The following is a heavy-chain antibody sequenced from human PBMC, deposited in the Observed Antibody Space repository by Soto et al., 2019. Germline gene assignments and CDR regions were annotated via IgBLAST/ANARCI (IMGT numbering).Heavy chain of an antibody. Sequence: SETLSLTCTVSGGSISSSSYYWGWIRQPPGKGLEWIGSIYYSGSTYYNPSLKSRVTISVDTSKNQFSLKLSSVTAADTAVYYCARLLGYSSSPKYYFDYWGQGTLVTVSS. CDR2: IYYSGST. D-gene: IGHD6-6*01. V-gene: IGHV4-39*01. J-gene: IGHJ4*02. CDR3: ARLLGYSSSPKYYFDY. CDR1: GGSISSSSYY.